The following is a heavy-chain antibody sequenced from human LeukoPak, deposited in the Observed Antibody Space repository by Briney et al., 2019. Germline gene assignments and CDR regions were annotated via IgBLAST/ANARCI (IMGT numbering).Heavy chain of an antibody. V-gene: IGHV3-30-3*01. Sequence: PGGSLRLSRAASGFTFSRYAIHWVRQAPGKGLEWVGVISNDGTNQYYTDSVKGRFTISRDNSKTTLFLQMDSLRPEDTALYYCARAGYSSAWYWGHFDLWGRGTLVTVSS. CDR3: ARAGYSSAWYWGHFDL. CDR2: ISNDGTNQ. J-gene: IGHJ2*01. CDR1: GFTFSRYA. D-gene: IGHD6-19*01.